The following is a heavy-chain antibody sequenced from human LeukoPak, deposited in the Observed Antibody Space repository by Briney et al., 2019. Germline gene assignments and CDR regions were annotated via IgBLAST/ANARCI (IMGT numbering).Heavy chain of an antibody. CDR3: AREDCSSTSCYRVLDY. Sequence: GGSLRLSCAASGFTFDDYAMHWVRQAPGKGLEWVSGISWNSGSIGYADSVKGRFTISRDNAKNSLYLQMNSLRAEDTAVYYCAREDCSSTSCYRVLDYWGQGTLVTVSS. CDR1: GFTFDDYA. V-gene: IGHV3-9*01. D-gene: IGHD2-2*02. CDR2: ISWNSGSI. J-gene: IGHJ4*02.